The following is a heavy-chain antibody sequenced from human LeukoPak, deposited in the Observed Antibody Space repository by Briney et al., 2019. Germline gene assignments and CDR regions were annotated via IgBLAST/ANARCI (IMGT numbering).Heavy chain of an antibody. CDR1: GFTFRTFG. V-gene: IGHV3-33*01. D-gene: IGHD3-22*01. CDR2: IWYDGINK. Sequence: PGGSLRLSCAASGFTFRTFGMHWVRQAPGKGLEWVAIIWYDGINKYCADSVKGRFTISRDNSKNTLYPQMNSLRAEDTAVYYCARGGDSSGSVRTAFDIWGQGTMVTVSS. CDR3: ARGGDSSGSVRTAFDI. J-gene: IGHJ3*02.